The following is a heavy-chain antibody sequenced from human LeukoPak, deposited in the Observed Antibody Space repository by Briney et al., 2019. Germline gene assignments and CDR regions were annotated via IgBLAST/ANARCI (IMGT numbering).Heavy chain of an antibody. V-gene: IGHV4-59*08. Sequence: SETLSLTCTVSGGSISSYYWSWIRQPPGKGLEWIGYIYYSGSTNYNPSLKSRVTISVDTSKNQFSLKLSSVTAADTAVYYCARTYSSSWLYFDYWGQGTLVTVSP. D-gene: IGHD6-13*01. CDR2: IYYSGST. CDR1: GGSISSYY. CDR3: ARTYSSSWLYFDY. J-gene: IGHJ4*02.